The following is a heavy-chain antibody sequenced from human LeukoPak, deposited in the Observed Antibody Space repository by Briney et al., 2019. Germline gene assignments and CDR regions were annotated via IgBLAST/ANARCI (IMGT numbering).Heavy chain of an antibody. CDR1: GGSFSGYY. Sequence: SETLSLTCAVYGGSFSGYYWSWIRQPPGKGLEWIGEINHSGSTNYNPSPKGRVTISVDTSKNQFSLKLSSVTAADTAVYYCARGYYSNYWGQGTLVTVSS. D-gene: IGHD4-11*01. CDR2: INHSGST. J-gene: IGHJ4*02. CDR3: ARGYYSNY. V-gene: IGHV4-34*01.